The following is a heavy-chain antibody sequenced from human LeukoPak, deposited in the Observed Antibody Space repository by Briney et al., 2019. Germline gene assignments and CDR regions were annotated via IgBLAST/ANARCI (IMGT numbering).Heavy chain of an antibody. D-gene: IGHD5-18*01. CDR1: GFTFSSYE. CDR3: AGGYSYLLDY. J-gene: IGHJ4*02. CDR2: INSDGSST. Sequence: PWGSLRLSCAASGFTFSSYEMNWVRQAPGKGLVWVSRINSDGSSTSYADSVKGRFTISRDNAKNTLYLQMNSLRAEDTAVYYCAGGYSYLLDYWGQGTLVTVSS. V-gene: IGHV3-74*01.